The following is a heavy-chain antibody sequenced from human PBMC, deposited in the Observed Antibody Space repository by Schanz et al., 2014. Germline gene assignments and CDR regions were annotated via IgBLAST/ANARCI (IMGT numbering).Heavy chain of an antibody. CDR2: INQDGYDR. CDR3: ERVAGSSGSASSYRALNV. Sequence: EVQLVESGGGLVQPGGSLRLYCAASEFTFNTYCMSWVRQAPGKGLEWVASINQDGYDRLYVDSVEGRFTISRDNAKKSLYLPMNTPRSGDTAIYYCERVAGSSGSASSYRALNVWGQGTTVTVSS. D-gene: IGHD3-10*01. V-gene: IGHV3-7*01. J-gene: IGHJ3*01. CDR1: EFTFNTYC.